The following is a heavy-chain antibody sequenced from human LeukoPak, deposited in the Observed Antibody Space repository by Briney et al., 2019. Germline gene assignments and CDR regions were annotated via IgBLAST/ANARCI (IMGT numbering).Heavy chain of an antibody. D-gene: IGHD3-10*01. CDR1: GGSISSSSYY. Sequence: PSETLSLTCTVSGGSISSSSYYWGWIRQPPGKGLEWIGSIYYSGSTYYNPSLKSRVTISVDTSKNQFSLKLSSVTAADTAVYYCARAEYYYGSGRIDYWGQGTLVTVSS. CDR2: IYYSGST. CDR3: ARAEYYYGSGRIDY. J-gene: IGHJ4*02. V-gene: IGHV4-39*07.